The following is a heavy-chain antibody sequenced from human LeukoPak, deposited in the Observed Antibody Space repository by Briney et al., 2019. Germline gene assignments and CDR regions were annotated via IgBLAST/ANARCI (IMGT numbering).Heavy chain of an antibody. J-gene: IGHJ4*02. V-gene: IGHV4-59*08. Sequence: PSETLSLTCTVSGGSISSYYWSWIRQPPGKGLEWIGYIYYSGSTNYNLSLNSRVTISVDTSKNQFSLRLSSVTAADTAIYYCARAVSGRFDYWGQGTLVTVSS. CDR1: GGSISSYY. CDR2: IYYSGST. CDR3: ARAVSGRFDY. D-gene: IGHD6-19*01.